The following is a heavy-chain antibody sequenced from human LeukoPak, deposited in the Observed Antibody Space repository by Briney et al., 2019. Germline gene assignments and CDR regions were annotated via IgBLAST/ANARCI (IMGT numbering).Heavy chain of an antibody. V-gene: IGHV3-30*03. CDR1: GFTFSSYG. D-gene: IGHD2-15*01. Sequence: GGSLRLSCAASGFTFSSYGMHWVRQAPGKGLEGVAVISYDGSNKYYADSVKGRFTISRDNSKNTLYLQMDRLRAEDTAVYYCARCRGGGTCSSTWAYFDSWGQGTLVTVSS. J-gene: IGHJ4*02. CDR2: ISYDGSNK. CDR3: ARCRGGGTCSSTWAYFDS.